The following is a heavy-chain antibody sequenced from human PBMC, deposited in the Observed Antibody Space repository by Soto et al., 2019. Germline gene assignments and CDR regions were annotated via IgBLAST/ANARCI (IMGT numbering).Heavy chain of an antibody. CDR3: ARVTPGNNLYYFSGLDV. J-gene: IGHJ6*02. CDR1: GFTFDTYG. D-gene: IGHD1-1*01. CDR2: ISYEGSNT. V-gene: IGHV3-30-3*01. Sequence: QPGRSLRLSCVASGFTFDTYGIHWVRQAPGKGLQWVALISYEGSNTYYADSVRGRFTISRDNSKNTLYLQINALRPEDTGVYYCARVTPGNNLYYFSGLDVWGQGTSVTVSS.